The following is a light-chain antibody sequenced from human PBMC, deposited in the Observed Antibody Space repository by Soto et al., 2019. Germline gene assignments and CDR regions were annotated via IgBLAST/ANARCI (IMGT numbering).Light chain of an antibody. V-gene: IGKV1-39*01. CDR3: QQAYGAPPT. CDR2: AAS. Sequence: DIQVTQSPSFLSASVGDRVTITCRASQSITTFLNWYQQKPGNAPKLLIYAASSLQTGVPSRFSGSGSGTDFTLTISSLQREDFATYYCQQAYGAPPTFGQGTKVDIK. CDR1: QSITTF. J-gene: IGKJ1*01.